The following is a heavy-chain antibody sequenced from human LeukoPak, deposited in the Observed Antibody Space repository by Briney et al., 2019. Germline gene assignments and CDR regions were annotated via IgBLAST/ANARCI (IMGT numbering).Heavy chain of an antibody. CDR2: IYYSGST. V-gene: IGHV4-30-4*01. D-gene: IGHD4-17*01. CDR1: GGSISSGDYY. CDR3: ARHPGDGDYGMDV. Sequence: KTSETLSLTCTVSGGSISSGDYYWSWIRQPPGKGLEWIGYIYYSGSTYYNPSLKSRVSTSVDTSENQFSLKLSSVTAADTAVYYCARHPGDGDYGMDVWGKGTTVTVPS. J-gene: IGHJ6*04.